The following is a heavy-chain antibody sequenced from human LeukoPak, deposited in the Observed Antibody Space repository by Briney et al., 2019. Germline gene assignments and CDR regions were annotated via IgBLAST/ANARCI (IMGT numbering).Heavy chain of an antibody. Sequence: SETLSLTCTVSGGSISSGGYYWSWIRRPPGKGLEWIGYIYYSGNTNNNPSLKSRLTISIDTSKNQFSLKLSSVTAADTAVYYCARVGDGVFDFWGQGTLVTVSS. CDR2: IYYSGNT. V-gene: IGHV4-61*08. CDR1: GGSISSGGYY. CDR3: ARVGDGVFDF. D-gene: IGHD3-10*01. J-gene: IGHJ4*02.